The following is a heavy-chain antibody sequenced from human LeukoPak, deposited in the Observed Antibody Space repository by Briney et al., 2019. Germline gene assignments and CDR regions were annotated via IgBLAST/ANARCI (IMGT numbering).Heavy chain of an antibody. Sequence: SETLSLTCSVSGGSISSGGYYWSWIRQHPGKGLEWIGYIYYSGSTNYNPSLKSRVTISVDTSKNQFSLKLSSVTAADTAVYYCARIPQSAEGYYGMDVWGQGTTVTVSS. CDR2: IYYSGST. CDR3: ARIPQSAEGYYGMDV. J-gene: IGHJ6*02. V-gene: IGHV4-61*08. CDR1: GGSISSGGYY.